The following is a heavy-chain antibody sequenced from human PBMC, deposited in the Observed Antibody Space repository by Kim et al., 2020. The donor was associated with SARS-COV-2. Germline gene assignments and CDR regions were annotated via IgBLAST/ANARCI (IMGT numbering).Heavy chain of an antibody. CDR3: ARGDYDFWCGYWGPFDY. J-gene: IGHJ4*02. V-gene: IGHV4-4*07. CDR1: GGSISSYY. CDR2: IYTSGST. D-gene: IGHD3-3*01. Sequence: SETLSLTCTVSGGSISSYYWSWIRKPAGKGLELIGRIYTSGSTNYNPSLKIRVTMSVDTSMNQFSLSLSSVTAADTAVYYCARGDYDFWCGYWGPFDYWGQGTLVTVSS.